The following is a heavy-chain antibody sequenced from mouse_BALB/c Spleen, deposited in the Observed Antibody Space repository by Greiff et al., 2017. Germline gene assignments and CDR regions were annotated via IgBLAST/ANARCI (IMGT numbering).Heavy chain of an antibody. CDR1: GFNIKDTY. D-gene: IGHD2-1*01. V-gene: IGHV14-3*02. Sequence: EVQLQESGAELVKPGASVKLSCTASGFNIKDTYMHWVKQRPEQGLEWIGRIDPANGNTKYDPKFQGKATITADTSSNTAYLQLSSLTSEDTAVYYCARGNYLYAMDYWGQGTSVTVSS. CDR3: ARGNYLYAMDY. CDR2: IDPANGNT. J-gene: IGHJ4*01.